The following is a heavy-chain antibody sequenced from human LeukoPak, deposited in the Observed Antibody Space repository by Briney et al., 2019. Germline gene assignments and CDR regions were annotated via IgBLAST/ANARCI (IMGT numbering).Heavy chain of an antibody. J-gene: IGHJ6*02. D-gene: IGHD2-15*01. CDR2: VYYSGST. V-gene: IGHV4-59*01. CDR3: ARDCGGSCYPYYYYYGMGV. Sequence: SETLSLTCTVSGGSISSYYWSWIRQPPGKGLEWIGYVYYSGSTNYNPSLKSRVTISVDTSKNQFSLKLSSVTAADTAVYYCARDCGGSCYPYYYYYGMGVWGQGTTVTVSS. CDR1: GGSISSYY.